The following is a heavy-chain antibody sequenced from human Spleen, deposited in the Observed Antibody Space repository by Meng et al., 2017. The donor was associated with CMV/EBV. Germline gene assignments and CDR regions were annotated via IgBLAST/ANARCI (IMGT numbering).Heavy chain of an antibody. CDR2: ISYDGSNK. J-gene: IGHJ3*02. V-gene: IGHV3-30*04. Sequence: GGSLRLSCAASGFTFSSYAMHWVRQAPGKGLEWVAVISYDGSNKYYADSVKGRFTISRDNAKNSLYLQMNSLRAEDTAVYYCARVATITLGDAFDIWGQGTMVTVSS. CDR3: ARVATITLGDAFDI. D-gene: IGHD5-12*01. CDR1: GFTFSSYA.